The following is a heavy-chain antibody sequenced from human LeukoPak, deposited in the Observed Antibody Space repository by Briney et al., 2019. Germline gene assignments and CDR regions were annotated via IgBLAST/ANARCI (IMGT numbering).Heavy chain of an antibody. CDR3: AKAPTISPAAGPKPDY. D-gene: IGHD6-13*01. CDR2: ISGSGGST. J-gene: IGHJ4*02. Sequence: PGGSLRLSCAASGFTFSSYATSWVRQARERGLEWLSAISGSGGSTYYADSVKGRFTISRDNSKNTLHLQMNSLRAEDTAVYYCAKAPTISPAAGPKPDYWGQGTLVTVSS. V-gene: IGHV3-23*01. CDR1: GFTFSSYA.